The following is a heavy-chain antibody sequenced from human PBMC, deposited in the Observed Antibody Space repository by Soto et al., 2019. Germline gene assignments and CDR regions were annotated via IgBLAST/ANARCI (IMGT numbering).Heavy chain of an antibody. D-gene: IGHD5-18*01. CDR2: IYYSGST. V-gene: IGHV4-59*08. Sequence: SETLSLTCTVSGGSISSYYWSWIRQPPGKGLEWIGYIYYSGSTNYNPSLKSRVTISVDTSKNQFSLKLSSVTAADTAVYYCARAYTAMVNWFDPWGQGTLVTVSS. J-gene: IGHJ5*02. CDR1: GGSISSYY. CDR3: ARAYTAMVNWFDP.